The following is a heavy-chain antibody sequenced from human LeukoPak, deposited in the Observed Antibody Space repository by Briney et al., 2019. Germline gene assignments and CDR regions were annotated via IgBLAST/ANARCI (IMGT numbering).Heavy chain of an antibody. CDR1: GFTFDDYA. J-gene: IGHJ4*02. CDR3: AKDATRILTGYADY. CDR2: ISWNSGSI. V-gene: IGHV3-9*01. D-gene: IGHD3-9*01. Sequence: GGSLRLSCAASGFTFDDYAMHWVRQAPGKGLEWVSGISWNSGSIGYADSVKGRFTISRDNAKNSLYLQMNSLRAEDTALYYCAKDATRILTGYADYWGQGTLVTVSS.